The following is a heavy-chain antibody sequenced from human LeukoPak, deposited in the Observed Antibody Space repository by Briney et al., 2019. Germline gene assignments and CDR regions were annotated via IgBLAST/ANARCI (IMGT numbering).Heavy chain of an antibody. CDR3: ATPEKQWHIFDY. V-gene: IGHV3-30*04. CDR2: ISFDGSNK. Sequence: GRSLRLSCAASGFTFSSCAMHWVRQAPGKGLEWVAVISFDGSNKYYADSVKGRFTISRDNSKNTLYLQMNSLRAEDTAVYYCATPEKQWHIFDYWGQGTLVTVSS. CDR1: GFTFSSCA. D-gene: IGHD6-19*01. J-gene: IGHJ4*02.